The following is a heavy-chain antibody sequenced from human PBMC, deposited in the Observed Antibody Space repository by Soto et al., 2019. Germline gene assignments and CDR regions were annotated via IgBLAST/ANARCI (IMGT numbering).Heavy chain of an antibody. CDR2: INHSGST. J-gene: IGHJ6*02. Sequence: SETLSLTCAVYGGSFSGYYWSWIRQPPGKGLEWIGEINHSGSTNYNPSLKSRVTISVDTSKNQFSLKLSSVTAADTAVYYCARGRQQLVLYYYYGMDVWGQGTTVTVSS. CDR1: GGSFSGYY. V-gene: IGHV4-34*01. CDR3: ARGRQQLVLYYYYGMDV. D-gene: IGHD6-6*01.